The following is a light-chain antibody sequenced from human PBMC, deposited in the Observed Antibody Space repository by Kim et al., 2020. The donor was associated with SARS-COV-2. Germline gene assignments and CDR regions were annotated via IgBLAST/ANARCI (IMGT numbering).Light chain of an antibody. V-gene: IGLV1-44*01. J-gene: IGLJ3*02. CDR3: AAWDDSLNGWV. CDR2: SNN. Sequence: ELTQPPSASGTPGQRVTISCSGSSSNIGSNTVNWYQQLPGTAPKLLIYSNNQRPSGVPDRFSGSKSGTSASLAIIGLQSEDEADYYCAAWDDSLNGWVFGGGAQLTVL. CDR1: SSNIGSNT.